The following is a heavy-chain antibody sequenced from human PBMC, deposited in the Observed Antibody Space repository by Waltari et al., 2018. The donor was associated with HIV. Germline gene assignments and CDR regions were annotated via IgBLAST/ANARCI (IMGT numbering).Heavy chain of an antibody. D-gene: IGHD3-22*01. V-gene: IGHV1-8*01. Sequence: QLQLVQYGSEVRKPGASVKVACKASGYTFPSYALTLVRPATGPGLEWMGWMNTKSGNTGYAQKFQGRVTMTRNTSISTVYMELRSLRSEDTAKYYCARGFNYYDSSGYRFDPWGQGTLVTVSS. J-gene: IGHJ5*02. CDR1: GYTFPSYA. CDR3: ARGFNYYDSSGYRFDP. CDR2: MNTKSGNT.